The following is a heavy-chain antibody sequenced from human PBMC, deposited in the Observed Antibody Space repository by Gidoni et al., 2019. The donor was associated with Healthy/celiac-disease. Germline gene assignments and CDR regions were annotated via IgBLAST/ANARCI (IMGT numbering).Heavy chain of an antibody. D-gene: IGHD5-12*01. CDR1: GYTFTSYA. J-gene: IGHJ3*02. V-gene: IGHV1-3*01. CDR3: ARPTHKMATTSLAFDI. Sequence: QVQLVQSGAEVKKPGASVKVSCKASGYTFTSYAMHWVRQAPGQRLEWMGWINAGNGNTKYSQKFQGRVTITRDTSASTAYMELSSLRSEDTAVYYCARPTHKMATTSLAFDIWGQGTMVTVSS. CDR2: INAGNGNT.